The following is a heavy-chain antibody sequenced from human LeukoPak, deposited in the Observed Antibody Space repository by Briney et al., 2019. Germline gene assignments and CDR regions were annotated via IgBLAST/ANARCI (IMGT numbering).Heavy chain of an antibody. J-gene: IGHJ4*02. CDR2: ISGSGSST. V-gene: IGHV3-23*01. D-gene: IGHD6-13*01. Sequence: PGGSLRLSCAASGFTFSSYAMRWVRQGPGKGLEWVSVISGSGSSTYYADSVKGRFTISRDNSKNTLYLQMNSLRAEDTAVYYCAKEGYSSSWYFEYWGQGTLVTVSS. CDR3: AKEGYSSSWYFEY. CDR1: GFTFSSYA.